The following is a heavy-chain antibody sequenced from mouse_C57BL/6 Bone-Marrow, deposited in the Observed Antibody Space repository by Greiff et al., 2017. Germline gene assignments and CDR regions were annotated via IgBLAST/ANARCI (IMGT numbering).Heavy chain of an antibody. CDR3: ARAGSGYRYCDF. V-gene: IGHV1-82*01. CDR2: LYPGDGDT. Sequence: QVQLKESGPELVKPGASVKISCKASGYAFSSSWMNWVKQRPGKGLEWIGRLYPGDGDTNYNGKFKGKATLTADKSCSTAYMQLSSLTAEDSAVYFWARAGSGYRYCDFWGAGTAVTVSS. D-gene: IGHD1-1*01. CDR1: GYAFSSSW. J-gene: IGHJ1*01.